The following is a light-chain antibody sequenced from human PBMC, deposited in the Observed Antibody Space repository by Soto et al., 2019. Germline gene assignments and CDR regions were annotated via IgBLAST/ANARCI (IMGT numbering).Light chain of an antibody. J-gene: IGKJ2*01. Sequence: EIVLTQSPGTLSLSPGERATLSCRASQRVSSSYLAWYQQKPGQAPRLLIYGASSRATGIPDRFSGSGSGTDLTFTISRMEPEAFAVYYWQEYGNSPETFGQGTKVEIK. CDR1: QRVSSSY. CDR2: GAS. V-gene: IGKV3-20*01. CDR3: QEYGNSPET.